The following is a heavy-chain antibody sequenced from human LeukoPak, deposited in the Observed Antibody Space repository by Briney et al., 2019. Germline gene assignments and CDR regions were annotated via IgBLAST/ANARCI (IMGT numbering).Heavy chain of an antibody. V-gene: IGHV4-59*01. D-gene: IGHD3-10*01. CDR3: ARDSRDYYGSGFFDY. J-gene: IGHJ4*02. CDR1: GGSISSYY. Sequence: KPSETLSLTCTVSGGSISSYYWSWIRQPPGKGLEWIGYIYYSGSTNYNPSLKSRVTISVDTSKNQFSLKLSSVTAVDTAVYYCARDSRDYYGSGFFDYWGQGTLVTVSS. CDR2: IYYSGST.